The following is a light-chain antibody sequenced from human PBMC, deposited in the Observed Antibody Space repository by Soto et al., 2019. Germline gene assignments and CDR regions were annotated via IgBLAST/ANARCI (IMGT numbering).Light chain of an antibody. V-gene: IGKV3-15*01. CDR3: HQYDDWPPYT. CDR2: GAS. Sequence: VMTQSPATLSVSLGERATLSCRASQSVGINLAWYQQKPGQAPRLLIYGASRRATGLPGRFSGSGSGTEFTLSISSLQSEDFAVYSCHQYDDWPPYTFGPGTKVEIK. J-gene: IGKJ2*01. CDR1: QSVGIN.